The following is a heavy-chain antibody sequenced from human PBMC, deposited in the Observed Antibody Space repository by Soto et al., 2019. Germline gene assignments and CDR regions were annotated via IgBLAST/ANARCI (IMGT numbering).Heavy chain of an antibody. J-gene: IGHJ6*02. CDR3: ASLIAAAGPPHSPRYYYGMDV. Sequence: QVQLVQSGAEVKKPGSSVKVSCKASGGTFSSYAISWVRQAPGQGLEWMGGIIPIFGTADYAQKFQGRVTITADEATSTADMELRSLRSETTAVYYCASLIAAAGPPHSPRYYYGMDVWGQGTTVTVSS. D-gene: IGHD6-13*01. CDR1: GGTFSSYA. V-gene: IGHV1-69*12. CDR2: IIPIFGTA.